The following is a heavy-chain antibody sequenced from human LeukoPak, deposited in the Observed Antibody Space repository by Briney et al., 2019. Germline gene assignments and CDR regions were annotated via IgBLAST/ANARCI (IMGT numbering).Heavy chain of an antibody. Sequence: SDTLSLTFTVSGGSVSNYYWCWIRQPPGKGLGRIGYVYYTGSTNYNPSLKSRVTMFEDKSKSQFSLRLYFVTVADTAVYYCARHFAYSSSSYFDYWGQGSLVTVSS. D-gene: IGHD6-6*01. V-gene: IGHV4-59*08. CDR3: ARHFAYSSSSYFDY. J-gene: IGHJ4*02. CDR1: GGSVSNYY. CDR2: VYYTGST.